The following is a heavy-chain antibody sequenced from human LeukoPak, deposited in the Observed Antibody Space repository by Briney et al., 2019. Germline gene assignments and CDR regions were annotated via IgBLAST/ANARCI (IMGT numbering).Heavy chain of an antibody. CDR3: AKDFYEGNSVGTYFEY. J-gene: IGHJ4*02. CDR1: GFTFCNYA. Sequence: PGGSLRLSCAASGFTFCNYAMIWVRQAPGKGLEWVSTISGSGGSTYYADSVKGRFTISRDNSKNTLYLQMNSLRAEDTAVYYCAKDFYEGNSVGTYFEYWRERTLVTVSS. D-gene: IGHD4-23*01. CDR2: ISGSGGST. V-gene: IGHV3-23*01.